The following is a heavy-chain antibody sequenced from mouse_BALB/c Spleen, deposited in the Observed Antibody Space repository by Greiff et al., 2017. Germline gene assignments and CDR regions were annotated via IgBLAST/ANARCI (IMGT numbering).Heavy chain of an antibody. Sequence: EVQRVESGGGLVKPGGSLKLSCAASGFTFSSYTMSWVRQTPEKRLEWVATISSGGSYTYYPDSVKGRFTISRDNAKNTLYLQMSSLKSEDTAMYYCTRENYGHYFDYWGQGTTLTVSA. CDR2: ISSGGSYT. CDR1: GFTFSSYT. CDR3: TRENYGHYFDY. V-gene: IGHV5-6-4*01. J-gene: IGHJ2*01. D-gene: IGHD1-1*02.